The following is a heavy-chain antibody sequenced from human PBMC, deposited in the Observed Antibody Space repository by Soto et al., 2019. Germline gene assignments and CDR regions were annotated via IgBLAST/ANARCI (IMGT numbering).Heavy chain of an antibody. J-gene: IGHJ4*02. CDR2: INHSGST. V-gene: IGHV4-34*01. Sequence: SQTLSLTRAVSGGVLSGGDNTWFRQPPGTGLEWIGEINHSGSTKYNPSLKSRVHISIDTSKNQFSLKLTSVTAADTAVYYCARDKITGLFDYWCQGTLGTVSS. CDR3: ARDKITGLFDY. CDR1: GGVLSGGD. D-gene: IGHD2-8*02.